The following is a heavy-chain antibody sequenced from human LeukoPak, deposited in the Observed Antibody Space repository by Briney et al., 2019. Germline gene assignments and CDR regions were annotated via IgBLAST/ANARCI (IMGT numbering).Heavy chain of an antibody. CDR3: ARDDGSRQGVFDY. J-gene: IGHJ4*02. D-gene: IGHD5-24*01. CDR2: IYHSGST. CDR1: GGSISSGGYY. Sequence: PSETLSLTCTVSGGSISSGGYYWSWIRQPPGKGLEWIGYIYHSGSTYYNPSLKSRVTISVDRSKNQFSLKLSSVTAADTAVYYCARDDGSRQGVFDYWGQGTLVTVSS. V-gene: IGHV4-30-2*01.